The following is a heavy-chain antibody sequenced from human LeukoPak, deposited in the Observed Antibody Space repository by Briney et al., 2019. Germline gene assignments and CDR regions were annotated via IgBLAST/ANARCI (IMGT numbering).Heavy chain of an antibody. CDR2: IYYSGST. CDR3: ARAPITMVRGSWFDP. Sequence: PSETLSLTCTVSGGSISSSSYYWGWIRQPPGKGLEWIGSIYYSGSTYYNPSLTSRVTIPVDTSKNHFSLKLSSVTAADTAVYYCARAPITMVRGSWFDPWGQGTLVTVSS. CDR1: GGSISSSSYY. D-gene: IGHD3-10*01. J-gene: IGHJ5*02. V-gene: IGHV4-39*07.